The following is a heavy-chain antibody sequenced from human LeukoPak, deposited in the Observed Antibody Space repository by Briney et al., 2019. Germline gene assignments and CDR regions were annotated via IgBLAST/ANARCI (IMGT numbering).Heavy chain of an antibody. Sequence: GGSLRLSCAASGFTFSNYWMSWVRQAPGKGLEFMANIKEAGSEKYYVDSVKGRFTISRDNDKNSVHLQMNNLRAEDTAVYYCARPAADCGGDCYWAFDYWGQGTLVTVSS. D-gene: IGHD2-21*01. CDR1: GFTFSNYW. J-gene: IGHJ4*02. CDR3: ARPAADCGGDCYWAFDY. V-gene: IGHV3-7*01. CDR2: IKEAGSEK.